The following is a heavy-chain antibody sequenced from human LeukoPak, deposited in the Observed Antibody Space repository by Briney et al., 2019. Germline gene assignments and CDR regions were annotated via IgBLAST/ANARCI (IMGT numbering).Heavy chain of an antibody. V-gene: IGHV4-31*03. D-gene: IGHD3-10*01. CDR1: GGSISSGGYY. Sequence: PSETLSLTCTVSGGSISSGGYYWSWIRPHPGKGLEWIGYIYYSGSTYYNPSLKSRVTISVDTSKNQFSLKLSSVTAADTAVYYCAREGEYYYGSGSYRDYWGQGTLVTVSS. CDR3: AREGEYYYGSGSYRDY. CDR2: IYYSGST. J-gene: IGHJ4*02.